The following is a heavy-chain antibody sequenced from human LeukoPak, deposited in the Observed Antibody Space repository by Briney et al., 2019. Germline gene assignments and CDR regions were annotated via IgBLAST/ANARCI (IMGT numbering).Heavy chain of an antibody. V-gene: IGHV3-74*01. D-gene: IGHD1-26*01. CDR3: ARDEKIVGASGQDY. CDR2: INTDGGDT. CDR1: GFTFGSYW. J-gene: IGHJ4*02. Sequence: PGGSLRLSCAAPGFTFGSYWMHWVRQAPGKGLVWVSRINTDGGDTIYADSVKGRFTISRDNAKNTLFLQMNSPRAEDTAVYYCARDEKIVGASGQDYWGQGTLVTVSS.